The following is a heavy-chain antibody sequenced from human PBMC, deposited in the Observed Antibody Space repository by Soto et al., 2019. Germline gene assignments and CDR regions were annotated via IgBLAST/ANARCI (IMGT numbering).Heavy chain of an antibody. Sequence: QVQLVQSGAEVKKPGSSVKVSCKASGGTFSSSAITWVRQAPGQGLEWMGMIIPIFGTVNYAQKFQGRVTITADESTSTAYFELSSLTSDDTAVYYCARGPTKQLWSVRYYYGMDVWGLGTTVTVSS. CDR3: ARGPTKQLWSVRYYYGMDV. CDR1: GGTFSSSA. D-gene: IGHD5-18*01. V-gene: IGHV1-69*18. J-gene: IGHJ6*02. CDR2: IIPIFGTV.